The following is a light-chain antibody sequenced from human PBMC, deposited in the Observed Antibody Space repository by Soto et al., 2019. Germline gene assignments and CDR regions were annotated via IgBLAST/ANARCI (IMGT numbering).Light chain of an antibody. J-gene: IGLJ1*01. CDR2: EVS. V-gene: IGLV2-14*03. CDR3: SSYSISTAYL. Sequence: QSGLTQPASVSGSPGQSITISCTGTSSDVRGYDYVSWYQLHPGKAPKLMIFEVSNRPSGVSYRFSGSKSGNTASLTISGLQVEDEADYFCSSYSISTAYLFGTGTKVTVL. CDR1: SSDVRGYDY.